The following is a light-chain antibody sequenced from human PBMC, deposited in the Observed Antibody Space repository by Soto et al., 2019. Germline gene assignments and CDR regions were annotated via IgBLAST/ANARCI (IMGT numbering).Light chain of an antibody. CDR3: QQYNNWPPIT. V-gene: IGKV3-15*01. CDR2: LAS. Sequence: EIVITQSPATPSVSPGERATLSCRASQSISTNSAWYQQKPGQAPRLLIYLASTRATGIPARFSGSGSGTEFTLTISSLQSEDVAVYYCQQYNNWPPITFGQGTRLEIK. CDR1: QSISTN. J-gene: IGKJ5*01.